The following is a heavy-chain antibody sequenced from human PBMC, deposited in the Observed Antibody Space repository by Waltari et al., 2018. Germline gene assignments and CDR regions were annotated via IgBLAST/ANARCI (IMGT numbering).Heavy chain of an antibody. CDR2: ISYSGNT. CDR3: GRERLHWFGGEGDY. V-gene: IGHV4-39*02. D-gene: IGHD3-10*01. Sequence: QLQLQESGPGQVKPSETLSLTCTVSGGSVTNNLYHWDWIRQTPGKGLEWIASISYSGNTCFTPSLRGRLTTSVDTSKNQFFLRLYSVTATDTAVYYCGRERLHWFGGEGDYWGQGTLVTVSS. CDR1: GGSVTNNLYH. J-gene: IGHJ4*02.